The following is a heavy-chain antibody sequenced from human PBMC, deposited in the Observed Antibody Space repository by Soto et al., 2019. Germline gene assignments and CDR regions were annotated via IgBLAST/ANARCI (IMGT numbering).Heavy chain of an antibody. D-gene: IGHD3-3*01. CDR2: IYWNDDK. CDR3: AHRSFANDAFDV. J-gene: IGHJ3*01. V-gene: IGHV2-5*01. Sequence: QITLKESGPTLVKPTQTLTLTCTFSGFSLSTSGVGVGWIRQPPGKALEWIALIYWNDDKHYSPSLKSRLTLATDTSKPHAVLTRTHMDPVDTATYYCAHRSFANDAFDVWGQGTMVTVSS. CDR1: GFSLSTSGVG.